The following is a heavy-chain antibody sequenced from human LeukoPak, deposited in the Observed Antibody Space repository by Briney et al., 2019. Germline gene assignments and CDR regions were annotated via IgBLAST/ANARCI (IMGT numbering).Heavy chain of an antibody. Sequence: PGGSLRLSCAASGFTFTTHSMHWVRQAPGKGLEWLSIISFDGSNNYYAESMKGRFTISRDNSKNTLYLQIDSLRGEDMAVYWCARYAGVSNRNYAEYSYYMDVWGKGTTVTVSS. CDR1: GFTFTTHS. V-gene: IGHV3-30*04. CDR3: ARYAGVSNRNYAEYSYYMDV. J-gene: IGHJ6*03. CDR2: ISFDGSNN. D-gene: IGHD1-7*01.